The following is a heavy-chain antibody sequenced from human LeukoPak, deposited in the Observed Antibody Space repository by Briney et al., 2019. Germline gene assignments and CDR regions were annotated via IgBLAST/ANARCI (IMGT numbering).Heavy chain of an antibody. V-gene: IGHV5-51*01. CDR3: ATHSYNYYMDV. CDR2: IYPGDSDT. J-gene: IGHJ6*03. Sequence: GESLKISCKGFGYSFSSYWIGWVRQMPGKGLEWMGIIYPGDSDTRYSPSFQGQVTISADKSISTAYLQWSSLRASDTAMYYCATHSYNYYMDVWGKGTTVTVSS. CDR1: GYSFSSYW.